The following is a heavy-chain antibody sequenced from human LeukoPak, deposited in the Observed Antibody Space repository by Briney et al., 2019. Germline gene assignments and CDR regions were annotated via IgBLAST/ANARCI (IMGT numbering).Heavy chain of an antibody. Sequence: SETLSLTCTVSGGSIRSSYYYWGWIRQPPGKGLEWIGSIYDSGSTYYNPPLKSRVTISVDTSKNQFSLKLSSVTAADTAVYYCARPYSSSWYKSDWFDPWGQGTLVTVSS. D-gene: IGHD6-13*01. V-gene: IGHV4-39*01. CDR3: ARPYSSSWYKSDWFDP. CDR1: GGSIRSSYYY. CDR2: IYDSGST. J-gene: IGHJ5*02.